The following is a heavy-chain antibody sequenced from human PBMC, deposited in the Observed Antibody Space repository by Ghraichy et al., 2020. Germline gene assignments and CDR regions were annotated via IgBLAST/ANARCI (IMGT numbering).Heavy chain of an antibody. Sequence: VAVISYDGSNKYYAESVKGRFTISRDNSKNTLYLQMSSLSAEDTAVYYCAGRGSSGWYSLYYWGQ. V-gene: IGHV3-30*03. CDR2: ISYDGSNK. CDR3: AGRGSSGWYSLYY. J-gene: IGHJ4*02. D-gene: IGHD6-19*01.